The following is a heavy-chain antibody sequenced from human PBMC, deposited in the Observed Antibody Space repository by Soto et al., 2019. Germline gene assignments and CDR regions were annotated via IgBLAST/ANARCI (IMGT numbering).Heavy chain of an antibody. D-gene: IGHD2-2*01. V-gene: IGHV3-48*02. J-gene: IGHJ6*02. CDR1: GFTFSSYS. CDR3: ARGRGRDIVVAYGMDV. CDR2: ISSSSSTI. Sequence: GGSLRLSCAASGFTFSSYSMNWVRQAPGKGLEWVSYISSSSSTIYYAGSVKGRFTISRDNAKNSLYLQMNSLRDEDTAVYYCARGRGRDIVVAYGMDVWGQGTTVTVSS.